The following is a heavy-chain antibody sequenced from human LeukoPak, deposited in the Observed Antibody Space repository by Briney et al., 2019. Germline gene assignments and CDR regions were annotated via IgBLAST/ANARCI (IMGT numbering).Heavy chain of an antibody. CDR3: TRLTYSSSSDY. D-gene: IGHD6-13*01. CDR2: IRSKANSYAT. V-gene: IGHV3-73*01. CDR1: GFTFSGSA. J-gene: IGHJ4*02. Sequence: GGSLKLSXAASGFTFSGSAMHWVRQASGKGLEWVGRIRSKANSYATAYAASVKGRFTISRDDSKNTAYLQMNSLRTEDTAVYYCTRLTYSSSSDYWGQGTLVTVSS.